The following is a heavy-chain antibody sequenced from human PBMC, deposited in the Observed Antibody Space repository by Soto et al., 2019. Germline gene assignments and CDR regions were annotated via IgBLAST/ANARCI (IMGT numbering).Heavy chain of an antibody. D-gene: IGHD1-7*01. CDR3: ARDLIQYRITGTTRWNYYYGMDV. CDR2: ISYDGSNK. V-gene: IGHV3-30-3*01. J-gene: IGHJ6*02. Sequence: GGSLRLSCAASGFTFSSYAMHWVRQAPGKGLEWVAVISYDGSNKYYADSVKGRFTISRDNSKNTLYLQMNSLRAEDTAVYYCARDLIQYRITGTTRWNYYYGMDVWGQGTTVTVSS. CDR1: GFTFSSYA.